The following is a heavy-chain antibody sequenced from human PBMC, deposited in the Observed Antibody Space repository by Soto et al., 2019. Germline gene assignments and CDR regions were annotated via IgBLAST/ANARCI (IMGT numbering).Heavy chain of an antibody. CDR2: INAGNGNT. CDR3: ALNFGYSYGYQYYFDY. Sequence: QVQLVQSGAEVKKPGASVKVSCKASGYTFTSYDINWVRQATGQRLEWMGWINAGNGNTKYSQKFQGRVTITRDTSASTAYMELSSLRSEDTAVYYCALNFGYSYGYQYYFDYWGQGTLVTVSS. D-gene: IGHD5-18*01. J-gene: IGHJ4*02. V-gene: IGHV1-3*01. CDR1: GYTFTSYD.